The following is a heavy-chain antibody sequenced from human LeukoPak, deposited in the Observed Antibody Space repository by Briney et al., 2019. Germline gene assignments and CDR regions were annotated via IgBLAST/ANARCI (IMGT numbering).Heavy chain of an antibody. D-gene: IGHD3-10*01. V-gene: IGHV3-7*01. CDR3: VKPYCFSSGSLT. Sequence: PGGSLRLSCAASGFTFSSYWMSWVRQAPGKGLEWVATINQDGSEKYFMDSLKGRLIISRDNAKNSLHLQMNSLRAEDTAVYYCVKPYCFSSGSLTWGQGTLVTVSS. CDR2: INQDGSEK. CDR1: GFTFSSYW. J-gene: IGHJ5*02.